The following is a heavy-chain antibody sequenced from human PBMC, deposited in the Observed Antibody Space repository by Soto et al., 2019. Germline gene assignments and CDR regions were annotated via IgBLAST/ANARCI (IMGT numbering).Heavy chain of an antibody. CDR2: FDPEDGET. J-gene: IGHJ4*02. D-gene: IGHD2-21*02. V-gene: IGHV1-24*01. CDR3: ARSIVVVTALDY. CDR1: GTTFSNFA. Sequence: ASVKVSCKASGTTFSNFAIGWVRQAPGKGLEWMGGFDPEDGETIYAQKFQGRVTMTEDTSTDTAYMELSSLRSEDTAVYYCARSIVVVTALDYWGQGTLVTVS.